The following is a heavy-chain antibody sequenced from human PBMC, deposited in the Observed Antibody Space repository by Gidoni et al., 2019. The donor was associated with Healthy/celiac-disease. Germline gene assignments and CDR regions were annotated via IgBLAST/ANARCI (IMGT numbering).Heavy chain of an antibody. D-gene: IGHD1-1*01. CDR2: GYTSGST. V-gene: IGHV4-4*07. J-gene: IGHJ3*02. CDR3: ARYNWNEGSYDAFDI. CDR1: GGSSSSYY. Sequence: QVQLQESGPGLVKPSETLSLTCAVSGGSSSSYYWRWIRQPAGKGLEWIRRGYTSGSTNYNPSLKSRVTMSVDTFKNEFSLKLSSVTAADLAVYYCARYNWNEGSYDAFDIWGQGTMVTVSS.